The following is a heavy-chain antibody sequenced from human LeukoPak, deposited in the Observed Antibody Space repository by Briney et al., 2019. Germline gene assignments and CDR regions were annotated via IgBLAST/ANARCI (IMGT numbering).Heavy chain of an antibody. V-gene: IGHV1-69*05. CDR1: GGTFSSYA. CDR2: IIPIFGTA. D-gene: IGHD2-21*02. J-gene: IGHJ4*02. CDR3: AGSGDHFDY. Sequence: GASVKVSCKASGGTFSSYAIGWVRQAPGQGLEWMGRIIPIFGTANYAQKFQGRVTITTDESTSTAYMELSSLRSEDTAVYYCAGSGDHFDYWGQGTLVTVSS.